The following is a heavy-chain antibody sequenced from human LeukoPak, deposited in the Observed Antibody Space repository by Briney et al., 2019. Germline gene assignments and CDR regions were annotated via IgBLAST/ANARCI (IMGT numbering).Heavy chain of an antibody. CDR1: GFTFSSYA. D-gene: IGHD4-11*01. J-gene: IGHJ4*02. V-gene: IGHV3-23*01. CDR2: ISGSGGST. CDR3: AKDGGDYSNSPDYFDY. Sequence: PGGSLRLSCAASGFTFSSYAMSWVRQAPGKGLEWVSAISGSGGSTYYADSVKGRFTISRDNSKNTLYLQMNSLRAEDTAVYYCAKDGGDYSNSPDYFDYWGQGTLVTVSS.